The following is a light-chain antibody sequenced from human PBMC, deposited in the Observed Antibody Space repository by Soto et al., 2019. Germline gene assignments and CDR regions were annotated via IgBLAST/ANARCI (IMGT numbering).Light chain of an antibody. CDR1: STDVGGYNY. Sequence: QSVLTQPPSVSAAPGQKVTISCTGTSTDVGGYNYVSWYQHHPGKGPKLIIYEVSNRPSGVSDRFSGSKSGNKASLIISNLEAEDESDYYCGSYTSTDTPFVFGTGTKVTVL. V-gene: IGLV2-14*01. CDR2: EVS. J-gene: IGLJ1*01. CDR3: GSYTSTDTPFV.